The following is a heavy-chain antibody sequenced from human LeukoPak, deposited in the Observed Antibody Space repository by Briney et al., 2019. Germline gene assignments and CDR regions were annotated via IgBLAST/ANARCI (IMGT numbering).Heavy chain of an antibody. CDR1: GFTFRNAW. D-gene: IGHD3-22*01. J-gene: IGHJ4*01. CDR3: TTTYNYDSSGSIVDY. CDR2: IKSKTDGGTT. V-gene: IGHV3-15*01. Sequence: GGSLRLSCAASGFTFRNAWMTWVRQAPGQGLEWVGRIKSKTDGGTTDYAAPVKVRFTISRDDSKNTLYLQMNSLKTEDTALYYCTTTYNYDSSGSIVDYWGQEPWSPSPQ.